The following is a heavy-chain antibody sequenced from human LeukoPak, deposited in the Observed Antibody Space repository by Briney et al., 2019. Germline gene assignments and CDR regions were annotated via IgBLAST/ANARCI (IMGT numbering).Heavy chain of an antibody. CDR1: GGSVINYY. CDR2: IYITGTT. V-gene: IGHV4-4*07. D-gene: IGHD3-22*01. J-gene: IGHJ6*03. Sequence: SGTLSLTCTVSGGSVINYYWSWIRQSAGKGLEWVGRIYITGTTNYNPPLKGRLTMSVDTSKNQFSLKLNSATAADTAVYYCARLKFYDSTGYSPGYYMDVWGKGITVIVSS. CDR3: ARLKFYDSTGYSPGYYMDV.